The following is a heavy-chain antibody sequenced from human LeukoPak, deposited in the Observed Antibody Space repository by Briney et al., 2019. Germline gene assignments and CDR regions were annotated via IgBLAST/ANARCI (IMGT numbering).Heavy chain of an antibody. CDR1: GGSISSYY. CDR3: ARLGIAAAGRFDP. J-gene: IGHJ5*02. Sequence: PSETLSLTCTVSGGSISSYYWSRIRQPPGKGLEWIGYIYHSGSTYYNPSLKSRVTISVDRSKNQFSLKLSSVTAADTAVYYCARLGIAAAGRFDPWGQGTLVTVSS. D-gene: IGHD6-13*01. V-gene: IGHV4-59*12. CDR2: IYHSGST.